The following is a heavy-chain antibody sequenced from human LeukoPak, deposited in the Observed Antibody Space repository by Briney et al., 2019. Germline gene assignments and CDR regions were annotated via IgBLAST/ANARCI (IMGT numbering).Heavy chain of an antibody. Sequence: GASVKVSCKVSGYTLTELSMHWVRQAPGKGLEWMGGFDPEDGETIYAKKFQGRATMTEDTSTDTAYMELSSLRSEDTAVYYCATRDYYDSSGYLHFDYWGQGTLVTVSS. CDR1: GYTLTELS. D-gene: IGHD3-22*01. CDR3: ATRDYYDSSGYLHFDY. J-gene: IGHJ4*02. V-gene: IGHV1-24*01. CDR2: FDPEDGET.